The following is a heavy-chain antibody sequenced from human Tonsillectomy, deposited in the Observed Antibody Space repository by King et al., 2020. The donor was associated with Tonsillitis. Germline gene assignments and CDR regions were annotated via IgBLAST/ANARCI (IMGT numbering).Heavy chain of an antibody. J-gene: IGHJ5*02. CDR2: IYYSGST. CDR3: ARGSGSGNYDCNWFDP. Sequence: VQLQESGPGLVKPSQTLSLTCTVSGGSISSGDYYWSWIRQHSGKGLEWIGYIYYSGSTYYNPSLKSRVTISVDTSKNQFSLKLSSVTAADTAVYYCARGSGSGNYDCNWFDPWGQGTLVTVSS. V-gene: IGHV4-31*03. D-gene: IGHD3-22*01. CDR1: GGSISSGDYY.